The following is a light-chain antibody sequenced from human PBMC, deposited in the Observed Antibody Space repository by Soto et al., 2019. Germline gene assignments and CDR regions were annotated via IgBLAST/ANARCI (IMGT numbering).Light chain of an antibody. J-gene: IGLJ2*01. CDR1: SGYSNYK. CDR2: VGTGGIVG. Sequence: QSVLTQPPSASASLGASVTLTCTLSSGYSNYKVDWYQQRPGKGPRFVMRVGTGGIVGSKGDGIPDRFSGLGSGLNRYLTIKNIQEEDESDYHCGADHGSGSNFFVVFGGGTKLTFL. CDR3: GADHGSGSNFFVV. V-gene: IGLV9-49*01.